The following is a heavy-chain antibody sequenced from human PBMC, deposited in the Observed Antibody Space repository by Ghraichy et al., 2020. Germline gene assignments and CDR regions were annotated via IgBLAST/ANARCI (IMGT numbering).Heavy chain of an antibody. V-gene: IGHV1-18*01. CDR1: GDTFRNHG. CDR2: TATHDDTA. D-gene: IGHD1-14*01. CDR3: AREVYYQSADY. J-gene: IGHJ4*02. Sequence: ASVKVSCKASGDTFRNHGTIWVRQAPGQGLEWMVWTATHDDTAKYAEKFRDRVTMTRDRSTTTAYMELRSLKSDETAVYYCAREVYYQSADYLGQGTLVTASS.